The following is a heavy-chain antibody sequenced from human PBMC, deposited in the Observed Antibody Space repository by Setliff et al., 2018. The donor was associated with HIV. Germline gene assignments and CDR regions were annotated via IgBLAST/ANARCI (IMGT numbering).Heavy chain of an antibody. CDR2: IYYNGSI. D-gene: IGHD6-19*01. Sequence: SETLSLTCTVSGGSVSSSTTYYWGWIRQPPGKGLEWIASIYYNGSIDYNPSLKSRVTISMDTAKSQFSLKLTSATAADTSIYHCARLGTSGWYSYFDYWGQGMLVTVS. V-gene: IGHV4-39*01. CDR3: ARLGTSGWYSYFDY. J-gene: IGHJ4*02. CDR1: GGSVSSSTTYY.